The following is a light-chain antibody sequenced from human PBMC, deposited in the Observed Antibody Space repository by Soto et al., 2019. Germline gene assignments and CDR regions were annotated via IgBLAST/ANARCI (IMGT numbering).Light chain of an antibody. J-gene: IGLJ1*01. CDR2: EVS. Sequence: QSALTQPASVSGSPGHSITISCTGTSSDVGDYNYVSWYQHHPGKAPRLMIYEVSHRPSGVSSRFSGSKSGNTASLTISGLQAEDEADYYCSSYTSSSTLYVFGTGTKVTVL. V-gene: IGLV2-14*01. CDR1: SSDVGDYNY. CDR3: SSYTSSSTLYV.